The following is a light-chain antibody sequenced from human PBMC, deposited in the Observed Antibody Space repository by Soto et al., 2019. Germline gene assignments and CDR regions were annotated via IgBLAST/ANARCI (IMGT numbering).Light chain of an antibody. CDR1: SSDVGGYNY. Sequence: QSALTQPRSVSGSPGQSVTIYCTGTSSDVGGYNYVSWYQQHPGKAPKLMMYDVSKRPSWVTDRFSGSKSGNTAYLTISGLQAEDEADYYCCSYAGSYTLVFGGGTMLTVL. CDR2: DVS. J-gene: IGLJ2*01. CDR3: CSYAGSYTLV. V-gene: IGLV2-11*01.